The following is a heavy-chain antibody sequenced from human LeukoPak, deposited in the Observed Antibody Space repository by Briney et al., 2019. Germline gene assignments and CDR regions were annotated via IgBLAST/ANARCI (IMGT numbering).Heavy chain of an antibody. CDR1: GFTFPNFA. V-gene: IGHV3-30*02. J-gene: IGHJ6*03. CDR2: IRYDGSNK. CDR3: AKLSLDYYYMDV. Sequence: GGSLRLSCAASGFTFPNFAMTWVRQAPGKGLEWVAFIRYDGSNKYYADSVKGRFTISRDNSKNTLYLQMNSLRAEDTAVYYCAKLSLDYYYMDVWGKGTTVTVSS.